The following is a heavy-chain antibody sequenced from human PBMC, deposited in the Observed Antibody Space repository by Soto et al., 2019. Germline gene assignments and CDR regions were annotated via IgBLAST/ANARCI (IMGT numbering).Heavy chain of an antibody. CDR3: ATGIMITFGGRVNI. D-gene: IGHD3-16*01. CDR2: FDPEDGET. Sequence: ASVKVSCKVSGYTLTELSMHWVRQAPGKGLEWMGGFDPEDGETIYAQKFQGRVTMTEDTSTDTAYMELSSLRSEDTAVYYCATGIMITFGGRVNIWGQGTMVTVSS. V-gene: IGHV1-24*01. CDR1: GYTLTELS. J-gene: IGHJ3*02.